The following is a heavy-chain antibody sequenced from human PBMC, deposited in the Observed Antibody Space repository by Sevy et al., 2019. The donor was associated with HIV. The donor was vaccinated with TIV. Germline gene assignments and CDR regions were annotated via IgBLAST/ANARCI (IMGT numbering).Heavy chain of an antibody. D-gene: IGHD5-18*01. Sequence: SETLSLTCAVYGGSSSDYYWRCIRQPPGKGLEWIGEINHSGTTSYNPSLKSRVIISVDTSKNQFSLKLTSVTAADTAVYYRARGHPNLVTGDPHYYYGMDVWGQGTLVIVSS. CDR2: INHSGTT. CDR3: ARGHPNLVTGDPHYYYGMDV. CDR1: GGSSSDYY. J-gene: IGHJ6*02. V-gene: IGHV4-34*01.